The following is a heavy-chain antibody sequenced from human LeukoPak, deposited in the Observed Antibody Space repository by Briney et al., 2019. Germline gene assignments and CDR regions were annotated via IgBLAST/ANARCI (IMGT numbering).Heavy chain of an antibody. CDR3: ARAVVRAAPGFDY. CDR2: INPDSGGT. Sequence: GASVKVSCKASGYTFTGYYIHWVRQAPGQGLEWMAWINPDSGGTNYAQKFQGRVTMTRDTSISTAYMELSRLRSDDTAVYYCARAVVRAAPGFDYWGQGTLVTVSS. J-gene: IGHJ4*02. D-gene: IGHD2-15*01. V-gene: IGHV1-2*02. CDR1: GYTFTGYY.